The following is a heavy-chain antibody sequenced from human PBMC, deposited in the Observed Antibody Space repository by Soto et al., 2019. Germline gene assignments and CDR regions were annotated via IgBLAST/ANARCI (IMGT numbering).Heavy chain of an antibody. D-gene: IGHD4-4*01. CDR3: GRSREGYSYFEH. Sequence: EVQLVESRGGFVQPGGSLRLSCAASGFTVSSYWMHRVRQAPGAGPVWVSRISSDGSSIYYADSVKGRFTVSRDNAKNTLYLQMSSLRADDTAVYYCGRSREGYSYFEHWGQGILVTVSS. CDR2: ISSDGSSI. V-gene: IGHV3-74*01. CDR1: GFTVSSYW. J-gene: IGHJ4*02.